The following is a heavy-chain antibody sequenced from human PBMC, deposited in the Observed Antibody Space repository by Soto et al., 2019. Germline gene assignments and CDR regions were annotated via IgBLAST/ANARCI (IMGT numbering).Heavy chain of an antibody. CDR1: GFTFSSYA. CDR3: ARRIRTSSWGGMDV. V-gene: IGHV3-30-3*01. J-gene: IGHJ6*02. Sequence: QVQLVESGGGVVQPGRSLRLSCAASGFTFSSYAMHWVRQAPGKGLEWVAVISYDGSNKYYADSVKGRFTISRDNSKNTLYLQMNSLRAEDTAVYYCARRIRTSSWGGMDVWGQGTTITVSS. CDR2: ISYDGSNK. D-gene: IGHD2-2*01.